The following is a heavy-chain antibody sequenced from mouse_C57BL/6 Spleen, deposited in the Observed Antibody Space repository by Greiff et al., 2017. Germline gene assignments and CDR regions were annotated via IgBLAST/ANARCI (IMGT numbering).Heavy chain of an antibody. CDR3: ARRFTVVAFDY. V-gene: IGHV5-17*01. CDR1: GFTFSDYG. D-gene: IGHD1-1*01. CDR2: ISSGSSTI. Sequence: EVKLMESGGGLVKPGGSLKLSCAASGFTFSDYGMHWVRQAPEKGLEWVAYISSGSSTIYYADTVKGRFTISRDNAKNTLFLQMTSLRSEDTAMYYCARRFTVVAFDYWGQGTTLTVSS. J-gene: IGHJ2*01.